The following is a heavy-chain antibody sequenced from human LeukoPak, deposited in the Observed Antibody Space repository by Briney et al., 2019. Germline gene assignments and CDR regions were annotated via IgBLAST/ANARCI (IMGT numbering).Heavy chain of an antibody. V-gene: IGHV4-39*07. D-gene: IGHD3-3*01. J-gene: IGHJ6*03. CDR3: ARGFWSGYHAYYYYYMDV. CDR2: IYYSGST. CDR1: GGSISSSSYY. Sequence: PSETLSLTCTVSGGSISSSSYYWGWIRQPPGKGLEWIGSIYYSGSTYYNPSLKSRVTISVDTSKNQFSLKLSSVTAADTAVYYCARGFWSGYHAYYYYYMDVWGKGTTVTVSS.